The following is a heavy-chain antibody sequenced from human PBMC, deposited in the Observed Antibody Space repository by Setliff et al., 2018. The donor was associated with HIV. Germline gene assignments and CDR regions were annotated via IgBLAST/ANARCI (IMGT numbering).Heavy chain of an antibody. D-gene: IGHD3-22*01. V-gene: IGHV3-7*03. J-gene: IGHJ4*01. CDR2: IKKDGMDK. Sequence: GGSLRLSCAASGFTFSNSWMTWVRQAPGKGLEWVANIKKDGMDKFYVDSVKGRFAISRDNAKNSLNLEMNSLRAEDTAIYYCASSRPPDDSSGYLDHWGQGTLVTVSS. CDR1: GFTFSNSW. CDR3: ASSRPPDDSSGYLDH.